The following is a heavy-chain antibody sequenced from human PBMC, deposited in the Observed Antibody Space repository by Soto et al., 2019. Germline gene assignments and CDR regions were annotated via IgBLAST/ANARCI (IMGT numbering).Heavy chain of an antibody. CDR3: ARDIAAAAY. CDR1: GYIFTNDY. V-gene: IGHV1-46*01. D-gene: IGHD6-13*01. Sequence: ASVKVSCKASGYIFTNDYIHWVRQAPGQGLEWMAIINPLPTSGSTNYAQKFQGRVTVTRDTSTSTVYLELSSLRSDDTAVYYCARDIAAAAYWGQGTLVTVSS. CDR2: INPLPTSGST. J-gene: IGHJ4*02.